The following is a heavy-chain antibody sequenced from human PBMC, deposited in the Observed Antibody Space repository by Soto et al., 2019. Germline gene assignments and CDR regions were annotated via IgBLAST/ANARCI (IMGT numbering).Heavy chain of an antibody. Sequence: QVQLQESGPGLVKPSQTLSLTCTVSGGSISSGDYSWSWIRQPPGKGLEWIGYIYYSGSTYYNPSLKSRITTAVDPSKNQFSLKLSSVTAVDTAVYYCARAYGDYEGLYHYYGMDVWGQGTTVTVSS. CDR2: IYYSGST. V-gene: IGHV4-30-4*01. CDR1: GGSISSGDYS. D-gene: IGHD4-17*01. CDR3: ARAYGDYEGLYHYYGMDV. J-gene: IGHJ6*02.